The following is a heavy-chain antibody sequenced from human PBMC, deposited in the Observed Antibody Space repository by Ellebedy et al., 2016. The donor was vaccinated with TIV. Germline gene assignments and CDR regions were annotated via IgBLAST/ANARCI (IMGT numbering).Heavy chain of an antibody. CDR3: ARYTGRFDP. J-gene: IGHJ5*02. CDR2: SSSSGNTI. D-gene: IGHD1-14*01. CDR1: GFTFSSYG. Sequence: ESLKISCAASGFTFSSYGMNWVRQAPGKGLEWISYSSSSGNTIYYADSVKGRFTISRDNAKNSLYLQMNSLRDDDTAVYYCARYTGRFDPWGQGTLVTVSS. V-gene: IGHV3-48*02.